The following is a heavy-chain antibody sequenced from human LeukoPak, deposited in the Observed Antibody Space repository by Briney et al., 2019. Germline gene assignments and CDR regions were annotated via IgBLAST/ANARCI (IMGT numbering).Heavy chain of an antibody. Sequence: ASVKVSCKASGYTFSSYYMHWVRQAPGQGLEWMGIINPSGGSTSSAQKFQGRVTMTRDTSTSTVYMELSSLRSEDTAVYFCARGQRGVYNYGYNWRGDAFDIWGQGTMVTVSS. V-gene: IGHV1-46*01. D-gene: IGHD5-18*01. CDR2: INPSGGST. CDR1: GYTFSSYY. CDR3: ARGQRGVYNYGYNWRGDAFDI. J-gene: IGHJ3*02.